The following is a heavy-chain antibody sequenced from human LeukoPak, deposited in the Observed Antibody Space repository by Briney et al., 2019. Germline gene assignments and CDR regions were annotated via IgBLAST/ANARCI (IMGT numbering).Heavy chain of an antibody. CDR3: ARSAAGTNYYYYHYMDV. Sequence: SETLSLTCTVSGGSISSSSYYWGWIRQPPGKGLEWIGSIYYSGSTYYNPSLKSRVTISVDASKNQFSLKLSSVTAADTAVYYCARSAAGTNYYYYHYMDVWGKGTTVTVSS. CDR1: GGSISSSSYY. V-gene: IGHV4-39*01. D-gene: IGHD6-13*01. CDR2: IYYSGST. J-gene: IGHJ6*03.